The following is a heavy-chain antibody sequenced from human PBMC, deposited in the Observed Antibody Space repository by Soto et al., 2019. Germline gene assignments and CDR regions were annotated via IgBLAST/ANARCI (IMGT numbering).Heavy chain of an antibody. CDR3: ARDYIGDHSPDY. D-gene: IGHD2-21*02. V-gene: IGHV1-18*01. CDR2: INAYNGNT. J-gene: IGHJ4*02. Sequence: ASVKVSCKASGYTFTSYGISWVRQAPGQGLEWMGWINAYNGNTNYAQKLQGRVTMTTDTSTSTAYMELRSLRSDDTAVYYCARDYIGDHSPDYSRQGSLVTVS. CDR1: GYTFTSYG.